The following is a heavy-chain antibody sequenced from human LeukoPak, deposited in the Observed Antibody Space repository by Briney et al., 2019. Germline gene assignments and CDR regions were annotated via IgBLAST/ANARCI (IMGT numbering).Heavy chain of an antibody. CDR2: ITSKAYGGTT. Sequence: PGGSLRLSCTASGFAFGDYAMSWVRQAPGQGLEWVGFITSKAYGGTTEYAASVKGRFTISRDDSKTIAYLQMNSLKTEDTAVYYCTRGVGSYGDFGLYFDYWGQGTLVTVSS. J-gene: IGHJ4*02. V-gene: IGHV3-49*04. CDR1: GFAFGDYA. D-gene: IGHD4-17*01. CDR3: TRGVGSYGDFGLYFDY.